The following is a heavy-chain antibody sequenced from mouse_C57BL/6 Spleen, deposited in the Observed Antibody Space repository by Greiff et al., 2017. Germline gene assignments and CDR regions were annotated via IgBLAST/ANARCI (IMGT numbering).Heavy chain of an antibody. CDR2: ISYDGSN. CDR3: ARAGIYYGNPWFAY. CDR1: GYSITSGYY. Sequence: DVQLQESGPGLVKPSQSLSLTCSVTGYSITSGYYWNWIRQFPGNKLEWMGYISYDGSNNYNPSLKNRISITRDTSKNQFFLKLNSVTTEDTATYYCARAGIYYGNPWFAYWGQGTLVTVSA. J-gene: IGHJ3*01. V-gene: IGHV3-6*01. D-gene: IGHD2-1*01.